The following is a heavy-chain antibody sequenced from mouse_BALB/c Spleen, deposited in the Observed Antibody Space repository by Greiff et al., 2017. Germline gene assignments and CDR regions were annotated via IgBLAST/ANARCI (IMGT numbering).Heavy chain of an antibody. CDR2: ILPGSGST. J-gene: IGHJ3*01. CDR3: ARITTATWFAY. V-gene: IGHV1-9*01. Sequence: QVQLQQSGAELMKPGASVKISCKATGYTFSSYWIEWVKQRPGHGLEWIGEILPGSGSTNYNEKFKGKATFTADTSSNTAYMQLSSLTSEDSAVYYCARITTATWFAYWGQGTLVTVSA. CDR1: GYTFSSYW. D-gene: IGHD1-2*01.